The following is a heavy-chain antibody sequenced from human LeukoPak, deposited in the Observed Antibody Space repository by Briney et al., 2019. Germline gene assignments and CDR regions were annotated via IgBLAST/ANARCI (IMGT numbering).Heavy chain of an antibody. CDR1: GFTFTTYS. Sequence: PGGSLRLSCGASGFTFTTYSMNWVRQAPGKGLEWVAFIRYDGSIKYYADSVKGRFTISRDNSKTTLYLQMNSLRPEDTAIYNCAKDRIVGAIEHWGQGTLVTVSS. CDR3: AKDRIVGAIEH. CDR2: IRYDGSIK. V-gene: IGHV3-30*02. D-gene: IGHD1-26*01. J-gene: IGHJ1*01.